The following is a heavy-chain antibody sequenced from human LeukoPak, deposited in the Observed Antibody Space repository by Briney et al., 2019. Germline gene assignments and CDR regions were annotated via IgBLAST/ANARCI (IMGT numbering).Heavy chain of an antibody. D-gene: IGHD2-15*01. CDR3: ARIGGRNWFDP. V-gene: IGHV5-51*01. CDR2: IDPGDSDT. Sequence: GESLQISCRGSGYSFTSYWIGWVRQMPGKGLEWMGSIDPGDSDTRYSPSFQGKVTISADKSISTAYLQWSSLKASDTAMYYCARIGGRNWFDPWGQGTLVTVSS. CDR1: GYSFTSYW. J-gene: IGHJ5*02.